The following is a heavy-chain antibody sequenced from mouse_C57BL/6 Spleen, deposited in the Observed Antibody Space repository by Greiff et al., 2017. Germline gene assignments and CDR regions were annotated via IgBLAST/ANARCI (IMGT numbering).Heavy chain of an antibody. CDR2: ISYDGSN. V-gene: IGHV3-6*01. Sequence: DVQLQESGPGLVKPSQSLTLSCSATGYSITSGYYWNWIRQFPGNKLEWMGYISYDGSNNYNPSLKNRISITRDTSKNQFFLKLNSVTTEDTATYYCARNWEGLWFAYWGQGTLVTVSA. CDR3: ARNWEGLWFAY. J-gene: IGHJ3*01. CDR1: GYSITSGYY. D-gene: IGHD4-1*01.